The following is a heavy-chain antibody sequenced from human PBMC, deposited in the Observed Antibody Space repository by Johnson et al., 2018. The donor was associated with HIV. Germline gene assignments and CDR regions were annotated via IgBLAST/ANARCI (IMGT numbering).Heavy chain of an antibody. CDR2: ISVSGDST. V-gene: IGHV3-23*04. CDR3: ARDLGRPDAFDV. J-gene: IGHJ3*01. CDR1: GFTFSNYA. D-gene: IGHD2-15*01. Sequence: VQLVESGGGLVQPGGSLRLSCAASGFTFSNYALTWVRQSPGKGLEWVSTISVSGDSTYYADSVKGRFTISREKSKNTLDVQMNSLSVEDTAVYYCARDLGRPDAFDVWGQGTMVTVSS.